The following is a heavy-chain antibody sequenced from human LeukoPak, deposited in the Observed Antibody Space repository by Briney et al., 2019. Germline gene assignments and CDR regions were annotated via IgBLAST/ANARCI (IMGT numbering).Heavy chain of an antibody. Sequence: SETLSLTCTVSGGSISSSSYYWGWIRQPPGKGLEWIGNIYHSGITYYTPSLKSRVTISVDTSKNQFYLKLSSVTAADTAVYYCARAVGSFDWLPLFDYWGQGTLVTVSS. CDR1: GGSISSSSYY. CDR2: IYHSGIT. J-gene: IGHJ4*02. D-gene: IGHD3-9*01. V-gene: IGHV4-39*07. CDR3: ARAVGSFDWLPLFDY.